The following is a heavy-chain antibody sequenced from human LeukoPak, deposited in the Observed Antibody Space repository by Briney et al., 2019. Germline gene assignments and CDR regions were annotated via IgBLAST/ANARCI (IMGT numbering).Heavy chain of an antibody. Sequence: SETLSLTCTVSGGSISSSSYYWGWIRQPPGKGLEWIGNIYHSGITYYTPSLKSRVTISVDTSKNQFYLKLSSVTAADTAVYYCARAVGSFDWLPLFDYWGQGTLVTVSS. CDR1: GGSISSSSYY. CDR2: IYHSGIT. J-gene: IGHJ4*02. D-gene: IGHD3-9*01. V-gene: IGHV4-39*07. CDR3: ARAVGSFDWLPLFDY.